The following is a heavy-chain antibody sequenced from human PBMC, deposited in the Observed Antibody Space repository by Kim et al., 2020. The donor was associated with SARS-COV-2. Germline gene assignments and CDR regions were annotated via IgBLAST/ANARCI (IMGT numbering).Heavy chain of an antibody. Sequence: GGSLRLSCAASGFTFSSYGMHWVRQAPGKGLEWVAVIWYDGSNKYYADSVKGRFTISRDNSKNTLYLQMNSLRAEDTAVYYCARDPQPMIVALLDYWGQGTLVTVSS. V-gene: IGHV3-33*08. J-gene: IGHJ4*02. D-gene: IGHD3-22*01. CDR1: GFTFSSYG. CDR2: IWYDGSNK. CDR3: ARDPQPMIVALLDY.